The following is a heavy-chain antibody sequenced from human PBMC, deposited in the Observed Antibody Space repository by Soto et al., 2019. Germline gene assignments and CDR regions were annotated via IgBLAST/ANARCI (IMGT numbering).Heavy chain of an antibody. J-gene: IGHJ4*02. V-gene: IGHV3-74*01. CDR2: INSDGSST. D-gene: IGHD5-12*01. Sequence: EVQLVESGGGLVQPGGSLRLSCAASGFTFSSYWMHWVRQAPGKGLVWVSRINSDGSSTSYADSVKGRFTISRDNAKNTLYLQMNSLRAADTAVYYCARGYRGYDLFDYWGQGTLVTVSS. CDR3: ARGYRGYDLFDY. CDR1: GFTFSSYW.